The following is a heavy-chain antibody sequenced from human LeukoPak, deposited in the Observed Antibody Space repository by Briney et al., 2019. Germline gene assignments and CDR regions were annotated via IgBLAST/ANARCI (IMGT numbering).Heavy chain of an antibody. Sequence: GGSLRLSCAASGFSFLHYGMHWVRQAPGKGLEWVAFISSDGSKEYYADYVKGRFTISRDNSKNTLYLHVNSPRAEDTAVFFCAKDGYCSGGSCYANFFDRWGQGTLVTVSS. J-gene: IGHJ4*02. CDR1: GFSFLHYG. V-gene: IGHV3-30*18. CDR3: AKDGYCSGGSCYANFFDR. D-gene: IGHD2-15*01. CDR2: ISSDGSKE.